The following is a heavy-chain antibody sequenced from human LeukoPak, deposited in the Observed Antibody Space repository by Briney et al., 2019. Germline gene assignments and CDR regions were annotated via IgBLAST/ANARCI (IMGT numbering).Heavy chain of an antibody. J-gene: IGHJ5*02. CDR1: GGTFSSYA. CDR3: ARSVVVVAALGWFDP. D-gene: IGHD2-15*01. Sequence: SVKVSCKASGGTFSSYAISWVRQAPGQGLEWMGGIIPIFGTANYAQKFQGRVTITADESTSTAYMELSSLRSEDTAVYYCARSVVVVAALGWFDPWGQGTLVTVSS. V-gene: IGHV1-69*13. CDR2: IIPIFGTA.